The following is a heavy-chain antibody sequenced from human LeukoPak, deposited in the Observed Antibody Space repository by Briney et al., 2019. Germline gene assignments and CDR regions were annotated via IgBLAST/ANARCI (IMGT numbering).Heavy chain of an antibody. V-gene: IGHV4-4*03. CDR2: ISHSGST. D-gene: IGHD1-1*01. CDR3: ASRPLTTFDY. Sequence: PETLSLTCAVSGGSISSSQWWSWVRQPPGKGLEWIGEISHSGSTNYNPSLKSRVAISVDKSKDQVSLNLNSVTAADTAVYYCASRPLTTFDYWGQGTLVTVSS. J-gene: IGHJ4*02. CDR1: GGSISSSQW.